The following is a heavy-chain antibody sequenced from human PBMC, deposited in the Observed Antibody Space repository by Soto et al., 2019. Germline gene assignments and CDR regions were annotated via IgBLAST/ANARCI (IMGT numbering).Heavy chain of an antibody. J-gene: IGHJ4*02. D-gene: IGHD2-15*01. CDR1: GFTFSTYS. V-gene: IGHV3-23*01. CDR3: AKRESWPDSGRY. Sequence: GGSLRFSCAASGFTFSTYSMTWVRQAPGKGLEWVSDISGGGDYTYYADSVKGRFTISRDNSKNTLHLHMNSLRAEDTALYYCAKRESWPDSGRYWGQGTQVTVSS. CDR2: ISGGGDYT.